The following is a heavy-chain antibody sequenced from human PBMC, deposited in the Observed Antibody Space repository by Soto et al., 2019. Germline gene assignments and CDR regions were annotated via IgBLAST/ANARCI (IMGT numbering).Heavy chain of an antibody. D-gene: IGHD3-10*01. CDR3: ARQKEGRYGSGSYYYYYGMDV. CDR1: GYSFTSYW. J-gene: IGHJ6*02. V-gene: IGHV5-10-1*01. Sequence: GESLKISCKGSGYSFTSYWISWVRQMPGKGLEWMGRIDPSDSYTNYSPSFQGHVTISADKSIDTAYLQWSSLKASDTAMYYCARQKEGRYGSGSYYYYYGMDVWGQGTTVTVSS. CDR2: IDPSDSYT.